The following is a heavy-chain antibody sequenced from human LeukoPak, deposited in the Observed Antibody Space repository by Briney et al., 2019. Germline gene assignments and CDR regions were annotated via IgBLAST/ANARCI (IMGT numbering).Heavy chain of an antibody. CDR3: ARYYYDSSGYYLFDY. CDR2: IIPIFGTA. CDR1: GGTFSSYA. V-gene: IGHV1-69*13. D-gene: IGHD3-22*01. J-gene: IGHJ4*02. Sequence: ASVKVSCKASGGTFSSYAISWVRQAPGQGLEWMGGIIPIFGTASYAQKFQGRVTITVDGSTSTAYMELSSLRSEDTAVYYCARYYYDSSGYYLFDYWGQGTLVTVSS.